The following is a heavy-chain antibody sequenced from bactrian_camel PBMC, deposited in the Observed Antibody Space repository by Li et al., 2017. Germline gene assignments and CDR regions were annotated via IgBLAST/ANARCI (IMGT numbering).Heavy chain of an antibody. CDR2: IFTSDGSL. Sequence: DVQLVESGGGSVQAGGSLRLSCALSGRTYSRHCMGWFRQVPGKGREKVAAIFTSDGSLDYADDVKGRFTISRDDSKDTVYLQMNSLQPEDSAMYYCAAGWGCTERPGINYWGQGTQVTVS. CDR3: AAGWGCTERPGINY. D-gene: IGHD3*01. V-gene: IGHV3S40*01. J-gene: IGHJ4*01. CDR1: GRTYSRHC.